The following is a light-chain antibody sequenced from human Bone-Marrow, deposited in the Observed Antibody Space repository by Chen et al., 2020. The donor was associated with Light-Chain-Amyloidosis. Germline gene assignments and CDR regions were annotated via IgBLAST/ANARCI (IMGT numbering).Light chain of an antibody. V-gene: IGLV2-14*03. J-gene: IGLJ3*02. CDR3: SSYTGSSTWL. CDR2: DVS. Sequence: QSALTQPASVSGSPGQSITISCTGTSSDVGGYNYVSWYQQHPGTAPKLVIFDVSYRPSGISNRFSGSKPGNTASLTISGLQAEDEADYYCSSYTGSSTWLFGGGTRLTVL. CDR1: SSDVGGYNY.